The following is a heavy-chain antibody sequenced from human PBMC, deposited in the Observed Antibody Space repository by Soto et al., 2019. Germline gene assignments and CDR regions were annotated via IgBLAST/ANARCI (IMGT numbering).Heavy chain of an antibody. Sequence: GGSLRLSCAASGFTFSSFWMRWVRQAPGKGLEWVANIKTDGSETHYVDSVKGRFTISRDNPKTSLFLQMNSPRVEDTAVYFCTSDRYPRFYHGSGSYPYYWGQGTPVTVSS. D-gene: IGHD3-10*01. J-gene: IGHJ4*02. V-gene: IGHV3-7*03. CDR2: IKTDGSET. CDR3: TSDRYPRFYHGSGSYPYY. CDR1: GFTFSSFW.